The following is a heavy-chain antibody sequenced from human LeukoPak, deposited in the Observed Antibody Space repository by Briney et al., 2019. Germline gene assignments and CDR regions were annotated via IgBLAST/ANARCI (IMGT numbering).Heavy chain of an antibody. CDR1: GYNFPTYW. Sequence: GESLKISCKGFGYNFPTYWIGWVRQMPGKGPEWMGIIYPGDSDTRYSPSFQGQVTISADKSISTAYLQWSSLKASDTAMYYCARRKMATIPDYFDYWGQGTLVTVSS. D-gene: IGHD5-24*01. CDR3: ARRKMATIPDYFDY. V-gene: IGHV5-51*01. CDR2: IYPGDSDT. J-gene: IGHJ4*02.